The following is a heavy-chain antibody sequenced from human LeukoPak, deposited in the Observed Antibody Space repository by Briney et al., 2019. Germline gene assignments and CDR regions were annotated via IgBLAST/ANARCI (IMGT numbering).Heavy chain of an antibody. CDR3: ARDVSAGASTGHFY. D-gene: IGHD1-26*01. J-gene: IGHJ4*02. V-gene: IGHV1-2*02. Sequence: ASVKVSCKASGFTFTAYYMHWVRQAPGQRLEWMGWINPNSGGTNYAQNFQGRVTMTTDTSTSTAYMEVRSLTTDDTAVYFCARDVSAGASTGHFYWGQGTLVTVSS. CDR1: GFTFTAYY. CDR2: INPNSGGT.